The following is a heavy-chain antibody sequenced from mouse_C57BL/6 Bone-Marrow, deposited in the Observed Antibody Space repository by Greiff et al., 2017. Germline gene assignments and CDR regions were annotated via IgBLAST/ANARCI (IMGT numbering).Heavy chain of an antibody. Sequence: EVKVVESEGGLVQPGSSMKLSCTASGFTFSDYYMAWVRQVPEKGLEWVANINYDGSSTYYLDSLKSRFIISRDNAKNILYLHMSTLKSEDTATYYCARDQGSFDYWGQGTSVTVSS. V-gene: IGHV5-16*01. J-gene: IGHJ4*01. CDR1: GFTFSDYY. D-gene: IGHD3-2*02. CDR3: ARDQGSFDY. CDR2: INYDGSST.